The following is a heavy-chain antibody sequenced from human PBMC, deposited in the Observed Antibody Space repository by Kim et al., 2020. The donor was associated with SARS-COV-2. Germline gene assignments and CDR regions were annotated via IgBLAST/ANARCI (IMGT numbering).Heavy chain of an antibody. V-gene: IGHV4-34*01. CDR2: INHSGSA. D-gene: IGHD3-9*01. CDR3: TRKDYNILTGSLINFY. Sequence: SETLSLTCAVYGGSFSGYYWTWIRQPPGEGLEWIADINHSGSANYNPSLKSRLTVSVDRAKNQFSLKLSFVTAADTAMYYCTRKDYNILTGSLINFYWGQGTLFTVSS. J-gene: IGHJ4*02. CDR1: GGSFSGYY.